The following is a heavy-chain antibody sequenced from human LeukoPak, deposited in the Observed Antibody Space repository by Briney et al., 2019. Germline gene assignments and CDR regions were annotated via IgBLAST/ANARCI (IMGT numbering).Heavy chain of an antibody. CDR1: GSSIGSGFY. J-gene: IGHJ1*01. Sequence: SETLSLTCNVSGSSIGSGFYWSWIRQPAGKGLEWIGRFYTSGSTNYNPSLKSRVTMSVDTSKNQFSLRLSSVTAADTAVYYCARGTGYCGSTSCEEYFQHWGQGTLVTVSS. D-gene: IGHD2-2*01. CDR2: FYTSGST. CDR3: ARGTGYCGSTSCEEYFQH. V-gene: IGHV4-4*07.